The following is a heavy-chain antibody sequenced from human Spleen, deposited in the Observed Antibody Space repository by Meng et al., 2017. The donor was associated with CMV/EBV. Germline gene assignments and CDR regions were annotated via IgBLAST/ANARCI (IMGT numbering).Heavy chain of an antibody. CDR2: LSYTGST. D-gene: IGHD3-22*01. CDR3: AREHSSGYYSNY. V-gene: IGHV4-31*01. Sequence: LRLSCTVSGGSISSSGYYWNWIRQRPGKGLEWIGYLSYTGSTFYNPSLRAAISVDTSKNQFSLKLTSVTAADTAVYYCAREHSSGYYSNYWGQGTLVTVSS. CDR1: GGSISSSGYY. J-gene: IGHJ4*02.